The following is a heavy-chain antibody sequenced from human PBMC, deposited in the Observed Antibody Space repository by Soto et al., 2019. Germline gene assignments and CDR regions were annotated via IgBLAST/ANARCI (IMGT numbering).Heavy chain of an antibody. Sequence: GASVKVSCKASGCTFSSYAISWVRQAPGQGLEWMGGIIPIFGTANYAQKFQGRVTITAGESTSTAYMELRSLRSEDTAVYYCARALGVSIFGVVITLDYWGQGTLVTVSS. J-gene: IGHJ4*02. CDR3: ARALGVSIFGVVITLDY. CDR1: GCTFSSYA. CDR2: IIPIFGTA. D-gene: IGHD3-3*01. V-gene: IGHV1-69*13.